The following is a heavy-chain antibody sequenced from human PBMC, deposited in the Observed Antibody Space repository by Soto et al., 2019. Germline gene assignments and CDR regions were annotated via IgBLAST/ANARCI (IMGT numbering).Heavy chain of an antibody. V-gene: IGHV3-30*18. Sequence: GGSLRLSCAASGFTFSSYGMHWVRQAPGKGLEWVAVISYDGSNKYYADSVKGRFTISRDNSKNTLYLQMNSLRAEDTAVYYCAKDGNDIGTGLKPEYYYDMDVWGKGTTVTVS. D-gene: IGHD3-9*01. CDR1: GFTFSSYG. CDR3: AKDGNDIGTGLKPEYYYDMDV. J-gene: IGHJ6*03. CDR2: ISYDGSNK.